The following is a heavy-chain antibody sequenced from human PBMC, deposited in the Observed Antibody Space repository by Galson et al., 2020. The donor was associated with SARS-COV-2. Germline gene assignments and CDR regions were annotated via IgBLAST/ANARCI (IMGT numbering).Heavy chain of an antibody. CDR1: GGSFSGYY. D-gene: IGHD3-10*01. V-gene: IGHV4-34*01. CDR2: INHSGST. Sequence: SETLSLTCAVYGGSFSGYYWSWIRQPPAKGLEWIGEINHSGSTHYNPSLKSRVTISVDTSKNQFSLKLSSVTAADTAVYYCARGKQIWLLWFREEDYFDYWGQGTLVTVSS. CDR3: ARGKQIWLLWFREEDYFDY. J-gene: IGHJ4*02.